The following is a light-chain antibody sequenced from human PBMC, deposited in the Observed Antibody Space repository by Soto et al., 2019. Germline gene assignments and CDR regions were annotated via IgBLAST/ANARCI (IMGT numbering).Light chain of an antibody. V-gene: IGKV1-5*01. CDR1: QTITRW. CDR3: QQYYSYPPT. Sequence: DLQMTQSPSTLSASVGDRVTITCRASQTITRWMAWYQQKPGKATKLLIYAASTLQSVVPSRFSGSGSGTDVTLTISCLQSEDFATYYCQQYYSYPPTFGQGTKVDIK. J-gene: IGKJ1*01. CDR2: AAS.